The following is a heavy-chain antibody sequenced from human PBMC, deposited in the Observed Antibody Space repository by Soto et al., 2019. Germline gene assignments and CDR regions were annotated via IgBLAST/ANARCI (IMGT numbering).Heavy chain of an antibody. Sequence: VQLLESGGGLVQPGGSLRLSCAASGFTFSNYAMSWVRQAPGKALEWVSSINIVGGNTNYADSVRGRFTMSRDDSKNTVFLQMNSLRAEDTAIYYCTKIYYFDSWGQGTLVTVSS. J-gene: IGHJ4*02. CDR1: GFTFSNYA. CDR3: TKIYYFDS. CDR2: INIVGGNT. V-gene: IGHV3-23*01.